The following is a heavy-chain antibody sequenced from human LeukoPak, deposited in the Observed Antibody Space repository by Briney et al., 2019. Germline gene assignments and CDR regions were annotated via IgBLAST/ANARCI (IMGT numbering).Heavy chain of an antibody. J-gene: IGHJ4*02. CDR3: ARLAYCNGGSCKTWTEAYYFDY. CDR2: IYTSGST. Sequence: SETLSLTCTVSGGSISSYYWSWIRQPPGKGLEWIGYIYTSGSTNYNPSLKSRVTISVDTSKNQFSLKLSFVTAADTAVYYCARLAYCNGGSCKTWTEAYYFDYWGQGTLVTVSS. V-gene: IGHV4-4*09. CDR1: GGSISSYY. D-gene: IGHD2-15*01.